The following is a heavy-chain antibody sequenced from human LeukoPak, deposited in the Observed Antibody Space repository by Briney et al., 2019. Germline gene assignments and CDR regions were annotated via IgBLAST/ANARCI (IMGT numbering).Heavy chain of an antibody. J-gene: IGHJ4*02. D-gene: IGHD6-19*01. Sequence: SETLSLTCAVSGYSISSGYYWGWIRQPPRKGLEWVGSIFHSGSTYYNPSLKSRVTISVDTSKNQFSLKLSSVTAADTAVYYCARDRGVAVAGPPGYWGQGTLVTVSS. CDR2: IFHSGST. V-gene: IGHV4-38-2*02. CDR3: ARDRGVAVAGPPGY. CDR1: GYSISSGYY.